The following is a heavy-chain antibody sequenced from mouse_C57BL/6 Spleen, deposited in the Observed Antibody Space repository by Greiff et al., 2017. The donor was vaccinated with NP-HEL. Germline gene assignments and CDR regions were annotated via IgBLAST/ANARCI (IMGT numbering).Heavy chain of an antibody. CDR1: GYTFTDYY. Sequence: EVQLQQSGPELVKPGASVKISCKASGYTFTDYYMNWVKQSHGKSLEWIGDINPNNGGTSYNQKFKGKATLTVDKSSSTAYMELRSLTSEDSAVYYCARERYYGSRLAMDYWGQGTSVTVSS. J-gene: IGHJ4*01. CDR2: INPNNGGT. V-gene: IGHV1-26*01. D-gene: IGHD1-1*01. CDR3: ARERYYGSRLAMDY.